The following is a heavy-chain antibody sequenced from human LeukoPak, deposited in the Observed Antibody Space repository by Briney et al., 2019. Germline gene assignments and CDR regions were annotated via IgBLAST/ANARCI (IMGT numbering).Heavy chain of an antibody. CDR2: IYYSGST. V-gene: IGHV4-59*01. CDR3: ARGPITMVRGANYFDY. J-gene: IGHJ4*02. Sequence: SETLSLTCTVSGGSISSYYWSWIRQPPGKGLEWIGYIYYSGSTNYNPSLKSRVTISVDTSKNQLSLKLSSVTAADTAVYYCARGPITMVRGANYFDYWGQGTLVTVSS. D-gene: IGHD3-10*01. CDR1: GGSISSYY.